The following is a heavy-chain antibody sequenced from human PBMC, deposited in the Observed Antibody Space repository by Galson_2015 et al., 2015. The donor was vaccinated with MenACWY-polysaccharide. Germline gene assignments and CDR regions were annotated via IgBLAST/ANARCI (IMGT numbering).Heavy chain of an antibody. Sequence: ETLSLTCTASGGSVTSGTYYWGWLRQSPGKGLEWIGYMSYSGSANYNPSLRSRVTISIDTYKNQFSLRLTSVTAADTAMYYCAREPTYNRSFGWFDPWGQGTLVTVSS. CDR2: MSYSGSA. CDR1: GGSVTSGTYY. V-gene: IGHV4-61*01. CDR3: AREPTYNRSFGWFDP. J-gene: IGHJ5*02. D-gene: IGHD2/OR15-2a*01.